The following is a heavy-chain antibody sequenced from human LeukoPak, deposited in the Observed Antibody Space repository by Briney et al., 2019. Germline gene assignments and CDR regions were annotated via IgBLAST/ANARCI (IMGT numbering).Heavy chain of an antibody. D-gene: IGHD6-13*01. CDR1: GDTVSNSAA. J-gene: IGHJ4*02. V-gene: IGHV6-1*01. CDR2: TYYRSKRFN. Sequence: SQTLSLTCAISGDTVSNSAAWSWIRQSPSRGLEWLGRTYYRSKRFNNYAVSVKSRITINADTSKNQFSLHLNSVTPEDTAVYYCARDTGSSDFHYWGQGALVTVSS. CDR3: ARDTGSSDFHY.